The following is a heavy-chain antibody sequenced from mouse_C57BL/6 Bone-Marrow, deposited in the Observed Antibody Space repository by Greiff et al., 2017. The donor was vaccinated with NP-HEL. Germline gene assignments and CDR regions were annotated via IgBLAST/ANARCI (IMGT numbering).Heavy chain of an antibody. CDR2: IYPRSGNT. V-gene: IGHV1-81*01. CDR3: ARDDLYYYGSSYGY. D-gene: IGHD1-1*01. Sequence: VQLVESGAELARPGASVKLSCKASGYTFTSYGMSWVKQRTGQGLEWIGEIYPRSGNTYYNEKFKGKATLTADKSSSTAYMELRSLTSEDSAVYFCARDDLYYYGSSYGYWGQGTTLTVSS. CDR1: GYTFTSYG. J-gene: IGHJ2*01.